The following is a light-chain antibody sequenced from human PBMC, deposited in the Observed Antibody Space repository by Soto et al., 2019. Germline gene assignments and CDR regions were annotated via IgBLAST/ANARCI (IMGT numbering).Light chain of an antibody. V-gene: IGLV2-18*02. J-gene: IGLJ2*01. CDR1: SSDVGSYNR. Sequence: QSALTQPPSVSGSPGQSVTLSCTGTSSDVGSYNRVSWYQQPPGTAPKLMIYEVSKRPSGVSYRFSGSKSGNTASLTISGLQAEDEADYYCSSYTSTSTLVFGGGTKLTVL. CDR3: SSYTSTSTLV. CDR2: EVS.